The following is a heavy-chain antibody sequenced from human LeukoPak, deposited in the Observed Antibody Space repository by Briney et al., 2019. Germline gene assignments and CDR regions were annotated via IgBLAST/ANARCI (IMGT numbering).Heavy chain of an antibody. D-gene: IGHD3-22*01. CDR1: GGTFSSYA. Sequence: SVKVSCKASGGTFSSYAISWVRQAPGQGLEWMGRIIPVFGTANYAQKFQGRVTITTDESTSTAYMELSSLRSEDTAVYYCASSQGGAYYYDSSAHYWGQGTLVTVSS. J-gene: IGHJ4*02. CDR3: ASSQGGAYYYDSSAHY. CDR2: IIPVFGTA. V-gene: IGHV1-69*05.